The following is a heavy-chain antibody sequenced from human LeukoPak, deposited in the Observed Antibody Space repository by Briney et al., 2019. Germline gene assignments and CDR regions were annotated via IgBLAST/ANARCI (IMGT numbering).Heavy chain of an antibody. CDR3: ARSTVVGYSGYDSAYQFDY. CDR2: IYSGGST. V-gene: IGHV3-66*01. D-gene: IGHD5-12*01. J-gene: IGHJ4*02. Sequence: GGSLRLSCAASGFTVSSNYLSWVRQAPGKGLEWVSVIYSGGSTYYADSVKGRFTISRDNSKNTLYLQMNSLRAEDTAVYYCARSTVVGYSGYDSAYQFDYWGQGTLVTVSS. CDR1: GFTVSSNY.